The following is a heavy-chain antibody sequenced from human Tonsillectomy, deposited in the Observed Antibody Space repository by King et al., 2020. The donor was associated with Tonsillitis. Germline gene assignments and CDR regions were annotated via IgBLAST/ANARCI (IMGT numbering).Heavy chain of an antibody. J-gene: IGHJ4*02. V-gene: IGHV3-33*08. CDR1: GFTFSSYG. Sequence: QVQLVESGGGVVQPGRSLRLSCAASGFTFSSYGMHWVRQAPGQGLEWGSIIWYDGSNKYYADSVKGRFTISRDNSKNTLYLQMNSLRAEDTAVYYCASGAGLGYWGQGTLVTVSS. CDR3: ASGAGLGY. D-gene: IGHD3-10*01. CDR2: IWYDGSNK.